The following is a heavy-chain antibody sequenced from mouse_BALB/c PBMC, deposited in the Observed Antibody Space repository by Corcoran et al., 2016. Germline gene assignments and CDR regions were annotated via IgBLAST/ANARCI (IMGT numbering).Heavy chain of an antibody. CDR1: GYTFSSYW. CDR2: ILPGSGNT. Sequence: QVQLQQSGAELMRPGASVMISCKTTGYTFSSYWIHWVKQRPGHGHEWIGEILPGSGNTNFNEEFRGKATFTADTSSNTAYMQFSSLTSEDSAVYYCVRQGGAYWGQGTLVTVSA. D-gene: IGHD1-1*02. V-gene: IGHV1-9*01. J-gene: IGHJ3*01. CDR3: VRQGGAY.